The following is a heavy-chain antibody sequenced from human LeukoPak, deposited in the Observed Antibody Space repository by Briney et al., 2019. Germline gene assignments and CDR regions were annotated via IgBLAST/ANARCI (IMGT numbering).Heavy chain of an antibody. Sequence: ASVKVSCKASGYTFTSYYMHWVRQAPGQGLEWMGIINPSGGSTSYAQKFQGRVTMTRDTSTSTVYMELSSLRSEDTAVYYCARDPGGAVPASEFDYWGQGTLVTVSS. CDR3: ARDPGGAVPASEFDY. CDR2: INPSGGST. V-gene: IGHV1-46*01. J-gene: IGHJ4*02. CDR1: GYTFTSYY. D-gene: IGHD2-2*01.